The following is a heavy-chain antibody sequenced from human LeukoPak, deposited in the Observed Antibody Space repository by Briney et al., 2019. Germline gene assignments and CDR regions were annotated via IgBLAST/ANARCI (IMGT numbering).Heavy chain of an antibody. CDR3: ARHRGRYYDSGSYYYFDY. D-gene: IGHD3-10*01. CDR1: GGSISSSGYY. V-gene: IGHV4-39*02. Sequence: SETLSLTCTVSGGSISSSGYYWGWIRQPPGKGLEWVGSVYYTGSTFYNPSLKSRVTTSVDTSENHFSLNLSSVTAADTAVYYCARHRGRYYDSGSYYYFDYWGQGTLVTVSS. J-gene: IGHJ4*02. CDR2: VYYTGST.